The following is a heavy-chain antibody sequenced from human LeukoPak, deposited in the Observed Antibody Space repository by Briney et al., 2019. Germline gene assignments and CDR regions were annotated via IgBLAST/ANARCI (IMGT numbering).Heavy chain of an antibody. J-gene: IGHJ4*02. CDR3: ARDYYDSSGYYILPGVDY. D-gene: IGHD3-22*01. Sequence: GGSLRLSCAASGFTFSSYAMHWVRQAPGKGLEWVAVISYDGSNKYYADSVKGRFTISRDNSKNTLYLQMNSLRAEDTAVYYCARDYYDSSGYYILPGVDYWGQGTLVTVSS. V-gene: IGHV3-30-3*01. CDR2: ISYDGSNK. CDR1: GFTFSSYA.